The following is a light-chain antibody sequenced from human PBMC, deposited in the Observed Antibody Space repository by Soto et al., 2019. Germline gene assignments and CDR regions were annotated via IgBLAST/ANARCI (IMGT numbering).Light chain of an antibody. J-gene: IGLJ1*01. Sequence: QSVLTQPPSASGTPGQKVTISCSGSSSNIGPNAVNWYQQLPGTAPKLLLYNNNQRPSGVSDRFSGSKSGTSASLAISGLQSDDEADYNCAAWDDSLNGLVFGTGTKVTVL. CDR2: NNN. V-gene: IGLV1-44*01. CDR3: AAWDDSLNGLV. CDR1: SSNIGPNA.